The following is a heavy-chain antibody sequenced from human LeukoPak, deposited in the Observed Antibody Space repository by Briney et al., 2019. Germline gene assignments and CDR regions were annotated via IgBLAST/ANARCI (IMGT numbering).Heavy chain of an antibody. J-gene: IGHJ5*02. CDR1: GFTFSSYS. Sequence: GGSLRLSCAASGFTFSSYSMNWVRQAPGKGLEWVSSISSSSSYIYYADSVKGRFTISRDNAKNSLYLQMNSLRAEDTAVYYCARDIDGTVAGNWFDPWGQGTLVTVSS. CDR2: ISSSSSYI. D-gene: IGHD6-19*01. CDR3: ARDIDGTVAGNWFDP. V-gene: IGHV3-21*01.